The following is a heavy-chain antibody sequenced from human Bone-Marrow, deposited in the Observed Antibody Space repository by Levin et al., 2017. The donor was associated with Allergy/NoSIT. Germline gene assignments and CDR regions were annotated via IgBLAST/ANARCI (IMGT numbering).Heavy chain of an antibody. J-gene: IGHJ3*02. Sequence: GESLKISCAASGFTFSSYWMHWVRQAPGKGLMWVSRINSDGSSTSYADSVKGRFTISRDNAKNTLYLQMNSLRAEDTAVYYCTDGSGDAFDMWGQGTMVTVSS. CDR1: GFTFSSYW. CDR3: TDGSGDAFDM. V-gene: IGHV3-74*01. CDR2: INSDGSST. D-gene: IGHD3-10*01.